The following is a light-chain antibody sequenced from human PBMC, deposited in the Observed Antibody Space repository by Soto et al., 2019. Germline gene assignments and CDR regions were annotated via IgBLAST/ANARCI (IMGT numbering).Light chain of an antibody. CDR1: SNDIGHYNS. CDR2: EVS. V-gene: IGLV2-14*01. CDR3: ASYTRTGTVV. Sequence: QSALTQPASVSGSPGQSITISCTGTSNDIGHYNSVSWYQQHPAKAPKLMISEVSNRPSGISNRFSGSKSGNTAFLTISGLQAEDEADYYCASYTRTGTVVFGGGTQLTVL. J-gene: IGLJ3*02.